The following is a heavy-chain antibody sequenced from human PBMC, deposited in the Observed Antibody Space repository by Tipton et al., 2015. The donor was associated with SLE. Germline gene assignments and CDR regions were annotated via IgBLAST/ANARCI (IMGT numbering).Heavy chain of an antibody. D-gene: IGHD6-13*01. J-gene: IGHJ6*03. CDR1: GFTVSSNY. CDR3: ASLGIGSSWSYYYYYYMDV. CDR2: IYSGGST. Sequence: GSLRLSCAASGFTVSSNYMSWVRQAPGKGLEWVSVIYSGGSTYYADSVKGRFTISRDNSKNTLYLQMNSLRAEDTAVYYCASLGIGSSWSYYYYYYMDVWGKGTTVTVSS. V-gene: IGHV3-53*01.